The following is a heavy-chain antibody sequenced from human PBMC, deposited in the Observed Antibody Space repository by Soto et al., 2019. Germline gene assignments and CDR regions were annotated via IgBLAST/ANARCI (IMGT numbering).Heavy chain of an antibody. V-gene: IGHV1-24*01. J-gene: IGHJ5*02. D-gene: IGHD5-12*01. Sequence: ASVKVSFKVSGYTLTELSMHWVRQAPGKGLECMGGFDPEDGETIYAQKFQGRVTMTEDTSTDTAYMELSSLRSEDTAVYYCATVDGLVVATYSNWFDPWGQGTLVTVSS. CDR1: GYTLTELS. CDR2: FDPEDGET. CDR3: ATVDGLVVATYSNWFDP.